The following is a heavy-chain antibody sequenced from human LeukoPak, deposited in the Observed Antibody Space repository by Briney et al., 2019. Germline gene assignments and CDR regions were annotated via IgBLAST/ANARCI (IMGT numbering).Heavy chain of an antibody. D-gene: IGHD3-3*01. Sequence: PSETLSLTCVVYGGSLSGYYWSWIRQPPGKGLEWIGEINHSGSTNYNPSLKSRVTVSVDTSKNQFSLKLSSVTAADTAAYYCARVAITNSFDYWGQGTLVTVSS. J-gene: IGHJ4*02. V-gene: IGHV4-34*01. CDR2: INHSGST. CDR1: GGSLSGYY. CDR3: ARVAITNSFDY.